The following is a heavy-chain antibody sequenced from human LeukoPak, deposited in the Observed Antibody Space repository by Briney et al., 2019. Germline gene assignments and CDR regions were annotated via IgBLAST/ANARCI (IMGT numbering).Heavy chain of an antibody. D-gene: IGHD5-18*01. J-gene: IGHJ4*02. CDR1: GYSISSGYY. CDR2: IYHSGST. V-gene: IGHV4-38-2*02. CDR3: ASTAMVDFDY. Sequence: PSETLSLTCTVSGYSISSGYYWGWIRQPPGKGLEWIGSIYHSGSTYYSPSLKSRVTISVDTSKNQFSLKLSSVTAADTAVYYCASTAMVDFDYWGQGTLVTVSS.